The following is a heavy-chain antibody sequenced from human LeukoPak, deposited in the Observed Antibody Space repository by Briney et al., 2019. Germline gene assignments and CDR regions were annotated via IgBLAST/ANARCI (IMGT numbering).Heavy chain of an antibody. CDR3: ARWNYDSGGWVLDY. CDR1: GFTFSFYG. CDR2: IYSGGST. J-gene: IGHJ4*02. Sequence: GRSLRLSCADSGFTFSFYGMHWVRQAPGKGLEWVSIIYSGGSTYYAVSVKGRFTFSRDNSKNTLYLQMNSLRAEDTAVYYCARWNYDSGGWVLDYWGPGTLVTVSS. V-gene: IGHV3-53*01. D-gene: IGHD3-10*01.